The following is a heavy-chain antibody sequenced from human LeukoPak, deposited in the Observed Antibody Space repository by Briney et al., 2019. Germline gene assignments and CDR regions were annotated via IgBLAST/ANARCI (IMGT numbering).Heavy chain of an antibody. D-gene: IGHD5-24*01. Sequence: PGRSLRLSCAASGFTFSSYGMHWVRQAPGKGLEWVAVISYDGSIKYYADSVKGRFTISRDNSKNTLYLQMNSLRAEDTPVYYCAKRFPVRDDGVFGFYYWGQGTVVAVSS. J-gene: IGHJ4*02. CDR1: GFTFSSYG. CDR2: ISYDGSIK. CDR3: AKRFPVRDDGVFGFYY. V-gene: IGHV3-30*18.